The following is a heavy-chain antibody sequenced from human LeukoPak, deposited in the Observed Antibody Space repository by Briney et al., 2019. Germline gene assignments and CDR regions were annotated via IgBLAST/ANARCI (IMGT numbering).Heavy chain of an antibody. D-gene: IGHD6-13*01. CDR2: IIPIFGTA. CDR1: GGTFSSYA. V-gene: IGHV1-69*13. J-gene: IGHJ6*03. Sequence: SVKVSCKASGGTFSSYAISWVRQAPGQGLEWMGGIIPIFGTANYAQKFQGRVTITADESTSTAYMELSSLRSEDTAVYYCARGDSSSWDDRDYYYHYMDVWGKGTTVTVSS. CDR3: ARGDSSSWDDRDYYYHYMDV.